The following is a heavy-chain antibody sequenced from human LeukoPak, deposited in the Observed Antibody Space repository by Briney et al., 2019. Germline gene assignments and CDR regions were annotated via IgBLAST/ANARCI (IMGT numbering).Heavy chain of an antibody. D-gene: IGHD3-22*01. CDR1: GGSFSGYY. V-gene: IGHV4-34*01. Sequence: SETLSLTCAVYGGSFSGYYWSWIRPPPGKGLEWIGEINHSGSTNYNPSLKSRVTISVDTSKNQFSLKLSSVTAADTAVYYCARRKPDGYYYDSSGYYRGVWFDPWGQGTLVTVSS. J-gene: IGHJ5*02. CDR2: INHSGST. CDR3: ARRKPDGYYYDSSGYYRGVWFDP.